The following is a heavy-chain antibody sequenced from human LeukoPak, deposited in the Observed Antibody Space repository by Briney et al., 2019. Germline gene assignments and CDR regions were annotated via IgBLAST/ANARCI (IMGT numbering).Heavy chain of an antibody. CDR2: ISSSSSYI. CDR3: ARDQGAARPDTFDY. CDR1: GFTFNSYA. V-gene: IGHV3-21*01. D-gene: IGHD6-6*01. Sequence: PGGSLRLSCAASGFTFNSYAMHWVRQAPGKGLEWVSSISSSSSYIYYADSVKGRFTISRDNAKNSLYLQMNSLRAEDTAVYYCARDQGAARPDTFDYWGQGTLVTVSS. J-gene: IGHJ4*02.